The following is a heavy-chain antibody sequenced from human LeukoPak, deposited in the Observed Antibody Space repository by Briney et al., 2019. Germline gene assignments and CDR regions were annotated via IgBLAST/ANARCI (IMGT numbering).Heavy chain of an antibody. Sequence: GASVKVSCKASGYTFTGYYMHWVRQAPGQGLEWMGWINPNSGGTNYAQKFQGRVIMTRDTSISTAYMELSRLRSDDTAVYYCARRIAAAGTLSLLGYNWFDPWGQGTLVTVSS. CDR3: ARRIAAAGTLSLLGYNWFDP. D-gene: IGHD6-13*01. CDR1: GYTFTGYY. V-gene: IGHV1-2*02. CDR2: INPNSGGT. J-gene: IGHJ5*02.